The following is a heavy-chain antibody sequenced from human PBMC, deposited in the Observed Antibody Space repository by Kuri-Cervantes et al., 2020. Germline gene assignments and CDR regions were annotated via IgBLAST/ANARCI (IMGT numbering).Heavy chain of an antibody. V-gene: IGHV3-73*01. CDR2: IRSKATSYAT. Sequence: GESLKISCAASGFTFSGSAMHWVRQASGKGLEWVGRIRSKATSYATAYSASVKGRCTISRDDSKNTAFLQMNSLKTEDTAVYYCTRQDRYCSGGSCYDHDYWGQGTLVTVSS. D-gene: IGHD2-15*01. CDR3: TRQDRYCSGGSCYDHDY. CDR1: GFTFSGSA. J-gene: IGHJ4*02.